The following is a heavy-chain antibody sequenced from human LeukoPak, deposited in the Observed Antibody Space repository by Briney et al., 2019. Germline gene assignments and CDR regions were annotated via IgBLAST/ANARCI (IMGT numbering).Heavy chain of an antibody. CDR1: GYRFTSYA. V-gene: IGHV7-4-1*02. Sequence: ASVKVSCKASGYRFTSYALNWVRQAPGQGLEWMGWIKTGNPTYAQGFTGRFVFSVDTSVSTAYLQISSLKAEDTAVYYCARDRVVPAAIPNYYYGMDVWGQGTTVTVSS. CDR3: ARDRVVPAAIPNYYYGMDV. J-gene: IGHJ6*02. D-gene: IGHD2-2*02. CDR2: IKTGNP.